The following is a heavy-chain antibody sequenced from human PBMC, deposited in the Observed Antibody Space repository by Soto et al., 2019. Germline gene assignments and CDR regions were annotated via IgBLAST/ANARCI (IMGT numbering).Heavy chain of an antibody. V-gene: IGHV1-2*02. D-gene: IGHD5-12*01. J-gene: IGHJ4*02. CDR1: AGTFSNYA. CDR3: ARGRGVANNDLGLLDY. CDR2: IIPNSGDI. Sequence: GASVKVSCKASAGTFSNYAISWVRQAPGQGLEWMGGIIPNSGDIKYAQKFQGRVAVTRDASITTVYMELSRLTSDDTAVYYCARGRGVANNDLGLLDYWGQGTLVTVSS.